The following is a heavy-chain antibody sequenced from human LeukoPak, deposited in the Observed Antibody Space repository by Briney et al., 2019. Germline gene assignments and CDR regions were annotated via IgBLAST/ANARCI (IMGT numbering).Heavy chain of an antibody. J-gene: IGHJ4*02. Sequence: SETLSLTCTVSGGSISSSSYYWGWIRQPPGKGLEWIGSIYYSGSTYYNPSLKSRVTISVDTSKNQFSLKLSSVTAADTAVYYCARATRYFDWSALIDYWGQGTLVTVSS. V-gene: IGHV4-39*07. D-gene: IGHD3-9*01. CDR1: GGSISSSSYY. CDR3: ARATRYFDWSALIDY. CDR2: IYYSGST.